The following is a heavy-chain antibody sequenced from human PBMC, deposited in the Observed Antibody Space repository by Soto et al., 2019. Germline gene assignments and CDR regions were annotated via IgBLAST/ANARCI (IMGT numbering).Heavy chain of an antibody. J-gene: IGHJ6*02. Sequence: GGSLRLSCAASGFPFSSYAMGWVRQAPGKGLEWVSAISGSGGSTYYADSVKGRFTISRDNSKNTLYLQMNSLRAEDTAVYYCAKDFTTRYCSSTSCHYYYYYGMDVWGQGTTVTVSS. V-gene: IGHV3-23*01. CDR3: AKDFTTRYCSSTSCHYYYYYGMDV. D-gene: IGHD2-2*01. CDR1: GFPFSSYA. CDR2: ISGSGGST.